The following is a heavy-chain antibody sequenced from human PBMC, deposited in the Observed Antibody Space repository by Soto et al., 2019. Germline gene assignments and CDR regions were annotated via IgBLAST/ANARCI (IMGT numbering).Heavy chain of an antibody. CDR1: GYTFTSYY. V-gene: IGHV1-46*01. J-gene: IGHJ4*02. D-gene: IGHD3-10*01. CDR2: INPSGGST. Sequence: ASVKVSCKASGYTFTSYYMHWVRQAPGQGLEWMGIINPSGGSTSYAQKFQGRVTMTRDTSTSTVYMELSSLRSEDTAVYYCARQQGRITMVRGVPVNTFDYWGQGTLVTVSS. CDR3: ARQQGRITMVRGVPVNTFDY.